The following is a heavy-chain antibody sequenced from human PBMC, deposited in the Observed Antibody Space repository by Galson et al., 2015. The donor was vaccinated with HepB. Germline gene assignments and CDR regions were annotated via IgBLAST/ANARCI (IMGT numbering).Heavy chain of an antibody. Sequence: SLRLSCAASGFTFSNYAMSWVCQAPGKGLEWVSYISSSSSYTNYADSVKGRFTISRDNAKSSLYLQMNSLRAEDTAVYYCARDRKVRGATFDYWGQGTLVTVSS. CDR2: ISSSSSYT. V-gene: IGHV3-11*06. J-gene: IGHJ4*02. D-gene: IGHD3-10*01. CDR3: ARDRKVRGATFDY. CDR1: GFTFSNYA.